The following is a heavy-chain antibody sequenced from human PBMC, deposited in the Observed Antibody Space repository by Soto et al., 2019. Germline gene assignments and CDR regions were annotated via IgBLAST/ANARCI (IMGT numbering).Heavy chain of an antibody. J-gene: IGHJ4*02. CDR2: IWYDGSNK. CDR3: ARDEYSSGWYSSFDY. D-gene: IGHD6-19*01. V-gene: IGHV3-33*01. Sequence: QVQLVESGGGVVQPGRSLRLSCAASGFTFSSYGMHWVRQAPGKGLEWVAVIWYDGSNKHYADSVKGRLTTSRDNSKNTLYLQMNSLRAEDTAVYYCARDEYSSGWYSSFDYWGQGTLVTVSS. CDR1: GFTFSSYG.